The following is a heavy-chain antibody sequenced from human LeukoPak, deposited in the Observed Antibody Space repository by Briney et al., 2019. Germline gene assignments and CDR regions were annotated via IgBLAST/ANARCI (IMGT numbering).Heavy chain of an antibody. CDR3: ARSYSGFGYALHDY. Sequence: ASVKVSCKASGYTFTDYYMHWVRQDPGQGLEWMGWINPNSGGTNYAQKFQGRVTMTRDTSISTAYMELSSLRSDDTAMYYCARSYSGFGYALHDYWGQGTLVTVSS. CDR2: INPNSGGT. D-gene: IGHD1-26*01. V-gene: IGHV1-2*02. J-gene: IGHJ4*02. CDR1: GYTFTDYY.